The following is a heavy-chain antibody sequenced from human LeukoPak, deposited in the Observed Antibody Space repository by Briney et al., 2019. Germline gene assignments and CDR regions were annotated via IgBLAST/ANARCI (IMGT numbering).Heavy chain of an antibody. Sequence: KPSETLPLTCTVSGGSVSSGSYYWSWIRQPPGKGLEWIGYISYSGSTSYNPSLKSRLTMSVDRSKNQFSLKLSSVTAADTAVYYCATDRLYRGYSYGFDYWGQGTLVTVSS. CDR3: ATDRLYRGYSYGFDY. D-gene: IGHD5-18*01. CDR2: ISYSGST. J-gene: IGHJ4*02. CDR1: GGSVSSGSYY. V-gene: IGHV4-61*01.